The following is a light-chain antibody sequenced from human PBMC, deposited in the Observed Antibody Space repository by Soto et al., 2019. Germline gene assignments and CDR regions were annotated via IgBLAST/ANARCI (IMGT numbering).Light chain of an antibody. Sequence: EIVLTQSPGTLSLSPRERATLSCRASQSVNDNYLAWYQHKPGQAPRLLIYGASSRAPGIPDRFSGSGSGTDFTLTISSLQSEDLAVYYCQQSNNWPYTFGQGTKLEV. V-gene: IGKV3-20*01. CDR2: GAS. CDR1: QSVNDNY. J-gene: IGKJ2*01. CDR3: QQSNNWPYT.